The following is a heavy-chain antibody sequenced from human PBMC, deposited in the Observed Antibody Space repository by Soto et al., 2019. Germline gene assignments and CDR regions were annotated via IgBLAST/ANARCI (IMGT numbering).Heavy chain of an antibody. CDR2: IYYSWST. Sequence: TLSVTWTGSSGATGRGAYYWSWIRQDPGKGLEGIGYIYYSWSTYYNPSLKSRVTISVDTSKKQFSLKLSSVTAADTAVYYCAIYDSSGSRGFQHWGQGTLVTVSS. CDR1: SGATGRGAYY. V-gene: IGHV4-31*02. CDR3: AIYDSSGSRGFQH. J-gene: IGHJ1*01. D-gene: IGHD3-22*01.